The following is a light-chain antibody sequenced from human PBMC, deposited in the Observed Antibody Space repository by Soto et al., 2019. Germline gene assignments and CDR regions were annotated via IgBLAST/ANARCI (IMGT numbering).Light chain of an antibody. CDR2: DAS. CDR3: QQYNSQTWT. J-gene: IGKJ5*01. CDR1: QSISSW. Sequence: DVQMTQSPSTLSASVGDRVTITYRASQSISSWLAWYQQKPGKAPKLLIYDASSLDSGVPSRFSGSGSGTEFTLTISSLQPDDFATYYCQQYNSQTWTFGQGTRLEIK. V-gene: IGKV1-5*01.